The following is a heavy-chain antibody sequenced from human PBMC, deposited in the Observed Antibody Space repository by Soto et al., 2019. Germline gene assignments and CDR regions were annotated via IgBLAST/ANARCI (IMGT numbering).Heavy chain of an antibody. CDR3: TRAKYSSSPHCGMDV. J-gene: IGHJ6*02. V-gene: IGHV1-69*13. CDR1: GGTFSSYA. D-gene: IGHD6-6*01. CDR2: IIPIFGTA. Sequence: SVKVSCKASGGTFSSYAISWVRQAPGQGLEWMGGIIPIFGTANYAQKFQGRVTITADESTSTAYMELSSLRSEDTAVYYCTRAKYSSSPHCGMDVWGQGTTVTVSS.